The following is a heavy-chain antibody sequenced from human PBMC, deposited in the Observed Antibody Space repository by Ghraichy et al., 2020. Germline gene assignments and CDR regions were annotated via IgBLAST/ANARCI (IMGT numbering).Heavy chain of an antibody. Sequence: GESLRLSCAASGFTFNKFWMSWVRQAPGKGLEWVANMNDDGREKHYVDSVKGRFTMSRDNAKNSFFLQMSSLRADDTAVYYCARGGENWGEAVYWGQGTLVSVSS. CDR1: GFTFNKFW. J-gene: IGHJ4*02. D-gene: IGHD7-27*01. CDR3: ARGGENWGEAVY. CDR2: MNDDGREK. V-gene: IGHV3-7*03.